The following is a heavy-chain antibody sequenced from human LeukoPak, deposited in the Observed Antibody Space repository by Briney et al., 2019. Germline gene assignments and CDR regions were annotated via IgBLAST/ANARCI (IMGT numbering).Heavy chain of an antibody. CDR1: GYTLTALS. J-gene: IGHJ6*02. D-gene: IGHD3-16*01. Sequence: ASVKVSCKVSGYTLTALSMHWVRQAPGKGLEWMGGFDPEDGETIYAQKFQGRVTMTEDTSTDTAYMELSSLRSEDTAVYYCATDPFDYYGMDVWGQGTTVTVSS. V-gene: IGHV1-24*01. CDR3: ATDPFDYYGMDV. CDR2: FDPEDGET.